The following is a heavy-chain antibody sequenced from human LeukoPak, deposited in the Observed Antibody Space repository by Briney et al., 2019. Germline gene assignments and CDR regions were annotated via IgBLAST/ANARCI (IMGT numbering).Heavy chain of an antibody. D-gene: IGHD6-19*01. J-gene: IGHJ4*02. Sequence: GGSLRLSCAASGFTFSSYGIHWVRQAPGKGLEWVSFIRYDGNNKYYADSVKGRFTISRDNSKNTLYLQMNSLRAEGTVVYYCAKPLSSGHFFDYWGQGTLVTVSS. CDR2: IRYDGNNK. CDR3: AKPLSSGHFFDY. V-gene: IGHV3-30*02. CDR1: GFTFSSYG.